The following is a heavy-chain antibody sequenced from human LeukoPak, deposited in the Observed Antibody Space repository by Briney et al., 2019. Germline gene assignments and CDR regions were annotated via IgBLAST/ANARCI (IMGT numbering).Heavy chain of an antibody. J-gene: IGHJ4*02. Sequence: GGSLRLSCAASGFTFSDYWMNWVRQPPGKGLEWVANIKQDGSEKCYVDSVKGRFTISRDNTKNSLYLQMNSLRAEDTAVYYCARGSRSSGWHYFDYWGQGTLVTVSS. D-gene: IGHD6-19*01. CDR2: IKQDGSEK. V-gene: IGHV3-7*01. CDR3: ARGSRSSGWHYFDY. CDR1: GFTFSDYW.